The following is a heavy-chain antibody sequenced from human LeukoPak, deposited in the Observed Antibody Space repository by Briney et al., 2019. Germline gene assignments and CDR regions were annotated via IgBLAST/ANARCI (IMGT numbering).Heavy chain of an antibody. J-gene: IGHJ6*03. V-gene: IGHV4-61*02. CDR3: ARDANAGSGFYYYYMDV. D-gene: IGHD6-19*01. Sequence: SETLYLTCTVSGGSISSGSYYWSWIRQPAGKGLEWIGRIYTSGSTNYNPSLKSRVTISVDTSKNQFSLKLSSVTAADTAVYYCARDANAGSGFYYYYMDVWGKGTTVTVSS. CDR1: GGSISSGSYY. CDR2: IYTSGST.